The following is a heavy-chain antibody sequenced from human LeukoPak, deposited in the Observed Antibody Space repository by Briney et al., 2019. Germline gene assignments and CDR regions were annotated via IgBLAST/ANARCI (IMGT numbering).Heavy chain of an antibody. Sequence: GGSLRLSCAASGFTFSSYAMSWVRQAPGKGLEWVSAISGSGGSTYYADSVKGRFTISRDNSKNTLYLQMNSLRAEDTAVYYCARGGHSGSLPRFDYWGQGTLVTVSS. V-gene: IGHV3-23*01. D-gene: IGHD1-26*01. CDR1: GFTFSSYA. CDR3: ARGGHSGSLPRFDY. CDR2: ISGSGGST. J-gene: IGHJ4*02.